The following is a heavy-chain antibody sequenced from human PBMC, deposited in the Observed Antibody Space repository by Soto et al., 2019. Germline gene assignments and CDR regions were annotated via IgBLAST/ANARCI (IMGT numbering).Heavy chain of an antibody. V-gene: IGHV1-46*03. D-gene: IGHD6-19*01. CDR3: ARGDVSSSGWNLAS. CDR2: IDPRGGGD. CDR1: GYTFTSRY. J-gene: IGHJ5*01. Sequence: QVQLVQTGAEVRKPGASVKVSCKTSGYTFTSRYLHWVRQGPGQGLEWMGKIDPRGGGDRYAQKFQGRITIIPDASTGTVYMELNRLTFEDTAVYYCARGDVSSSGWNLASWGQGTLVTVSS.